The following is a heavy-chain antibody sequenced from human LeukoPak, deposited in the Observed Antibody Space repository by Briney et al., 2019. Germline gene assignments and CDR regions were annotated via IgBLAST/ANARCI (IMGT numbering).Heavy chain of an antibody. Sequence: SVKGRFTISRDNAKNSLYLQMNSLRAEDPALYYCARAGSSTSCYNGVCDCWFDPWGQGTLVTVSS. D-gene: IGHD2-2*02. CDR3: ARAGSSTSCYNGVCDCWFDP. J-gene: IGHJ5*02. V-gene: IGHV3-48*01.